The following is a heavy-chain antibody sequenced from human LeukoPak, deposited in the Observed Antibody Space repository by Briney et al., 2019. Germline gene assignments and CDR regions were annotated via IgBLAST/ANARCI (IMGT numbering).Heavy chain of an antibody. Sequence: GGSLRLSCAASGFTFTNYAMSWVRQAPGKGLEWVSAISGSGDSTYYADSVKGRFTISRDNSKNTLYLQMNSLRAEDTAVYYCAKVLYRGDGDYWGQGTLVTVSS. CDR2: ISGSGDST. CDR3: AKVLYRGDGDY. D-gene: IGHD3-16*02. V-gene: IGHV3-23*01. J-gene: IGHJ4*02. CDR1: GFTFTNYA.